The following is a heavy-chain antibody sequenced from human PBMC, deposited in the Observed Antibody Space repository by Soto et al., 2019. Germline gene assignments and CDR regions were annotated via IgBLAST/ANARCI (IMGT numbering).Heavy chain of an antibody. V-gene: IGHV3-30*03. D-gene: IGHD3-22*01. CDR2: ISYDGSNK. Sequence: GVSLRLSCAASGFTFSSYGMHWVRQAPGKGLEWVAVISYDGSNKYYADSVKGRFTISRDNSKNSLYLQMNSLRDEDTAVYYCARTRRNSSGYSQHDAFDIWGQGTMVTVSS. CDR1: GFTFSSYG. J-gene: IGHJ3*02. CDR3: ARTRRNSSGYSQHDAFDI.